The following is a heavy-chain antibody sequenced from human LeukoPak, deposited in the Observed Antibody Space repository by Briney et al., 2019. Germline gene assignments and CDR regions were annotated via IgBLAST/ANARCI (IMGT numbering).Heavy chain of an antibody. J-gene: IGHJ4*02. CDR2: INDNGNT. V-gene: IGHV4-34*01. CDR3: AREILGATTPDY. CDR1: GGSSSGHY. D-gene: IGHD1-26*01. Sequence: SETLSLTCAVYGGSSSGHYWSWIRQPPGKGLEWIGEINDNGNTNYNPSLKSRVTVSVDRSKSQFSLKLSSVTAADTAMYYCAREILGATTPDYWGQGTLVAVSS.